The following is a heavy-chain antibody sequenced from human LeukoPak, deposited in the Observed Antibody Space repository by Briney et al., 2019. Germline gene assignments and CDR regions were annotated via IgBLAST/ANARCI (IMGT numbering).Heavy chain of an antibody. J-gene: IGHJ5*02. CDR2: FDPEDGET. Sequence: ASVKVSCKVSGYTLTELSVHWVRQAPGKGLEWMGGFDPEDGETIYAQKFQGRVTMTEDTSTDTAYMELSSLRSEDTAVYYCATGLPGIAVAGTWFDPWGQGTLVTVSS. V-gene: IGHV1-24*01. CDR1: GYTLTELS. CDR3: ATGLPGIAVAGTWFDP. D-gene: IGHD6-19*01.